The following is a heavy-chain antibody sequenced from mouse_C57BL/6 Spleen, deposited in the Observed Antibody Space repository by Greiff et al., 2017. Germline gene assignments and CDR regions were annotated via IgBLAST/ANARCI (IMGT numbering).Heavy chain of an antibody. J-gene: IGHJ1*03. D-gene: IGHD1-1*01. Sequence: EVQLQQSGPELVKPGASVKISCKASGYTFTDYYMNWVKQSHGKSLEWIGDINPNNGGTSYNQKFKGKATLTVDKSSSTAYMELRSLTSEDSAVYYCARYDYYGSSGYFEVWGTGTTVTVSS. CDR3: ARYDYYGSSGYFEV. V-gene: IGHV1-26*01. CDR1: GYTFTDYY. CDR2: INPNNGGT.